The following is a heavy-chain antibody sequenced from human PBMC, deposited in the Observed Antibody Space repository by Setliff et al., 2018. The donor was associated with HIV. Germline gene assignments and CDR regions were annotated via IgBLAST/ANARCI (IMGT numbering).Heavy chain of an antibody. D-gene: IGHD3-22*01. CDR3: AKYWSSGYYAFFDY. J-gene: IGHJ4*02. V-gene: IGHV3-23*01. Sequence: GGSLRLSCVGTGFAFSTFDMNWVRRAPGKGLAWVSGISGSGISTYYADSVKGRFTISRDNSKNTLYLQMNSLRAEDTAVYYCAKYWSSGYYAFFDYWGQGTLVTVSS. CDR1: GFAFSTFD. CDR2: ISGSGIST.